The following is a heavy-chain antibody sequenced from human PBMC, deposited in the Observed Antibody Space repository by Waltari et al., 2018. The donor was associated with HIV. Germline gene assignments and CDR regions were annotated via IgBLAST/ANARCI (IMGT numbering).Heavy chain of an antibody. CDR2: ISPIFGKA. CDR1: GGTFSSYA. CDR3: ATGQEGAMVRGVTVIGDY. J-gene: IGHJ4*02. D-gene: IGHD3-10*01. Sequence: QVQLVQSGAEVKKPGSSVKVSCKASGGTFSSYAISWVRQAPGQGLEWMGGISPIFGKANYAQKCQGRVTITADESTSTAYMELSSLRSEDTAVYYCATGQEGAMVRGVTVIGDYWGQGTLVTVSS. V-gene: IGHV1-69*01.